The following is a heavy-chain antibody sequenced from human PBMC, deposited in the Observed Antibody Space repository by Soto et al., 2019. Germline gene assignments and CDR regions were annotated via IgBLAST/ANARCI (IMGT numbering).Heavy chain of an antibody. J-gene: IGHJ3*02. CDR3: ARETDSSSPLSGAFDI. Sequence: ASVKVSCKASGGTFSSYAISWVRQAPGQGLEWMGWIIPIFGTANYAQKFQGRVTMTTDTSTSTAYMELRSLRSEDTAVYYCARETDSSSPLSGAFDIXGQGTMVTVSS. CDR1: GGTFSSYA. D-gene: IGHD6-6*01. V-gene: IGHV1-69*05. CDR2: IIPIFGTA.